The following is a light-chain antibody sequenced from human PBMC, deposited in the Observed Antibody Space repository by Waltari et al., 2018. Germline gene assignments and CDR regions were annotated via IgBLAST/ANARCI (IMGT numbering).Light chain of an antibody. Sequence: EIVMTQSPATLSVSPGERATLSCTASQSVGSHLAWYQQKPGQAPRLLIYGASTRATGIPARFTGRGSRTEFTLTISSLQSEDFAVYYCQQYNNWPPNTFGPGTKVEIK. V-gene: IGKV3-15*01. CDR3: QQYNNWPPNT. CDR1: QSVGSH. J-gene: IGKJ3*01. CDR2: GAS.